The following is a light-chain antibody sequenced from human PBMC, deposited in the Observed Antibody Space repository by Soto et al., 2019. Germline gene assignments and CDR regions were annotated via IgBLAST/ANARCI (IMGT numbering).Light chain of an antibody. CDR2: AAS. Sequence: DIQMTQSPSSLSASLGDRVTITCQTNKSISTFLNWYQQQSGKVPKLLIYAASSLQGGVPSRFSGRGSGTDFSLTIRSLQPEDFATYYCQQGYRAPWTFGQGTKVEF. J-gene: IGKJ1*01. CDR1: KSISTF. CDR3: QQGYRAPWT. V-gene: IGKV1-39*01.